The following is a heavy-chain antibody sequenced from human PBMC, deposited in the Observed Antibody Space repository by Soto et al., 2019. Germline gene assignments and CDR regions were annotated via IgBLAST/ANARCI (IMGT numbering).Heavy chain of an antibody. Sequence: EVQLLESGGGLVQPGGSLRLSCAASGFTFSTYAMSWVRQVPGKGLEWVSAISGSGGSTYYADSVKGRFTISRDNSKNTLYLQMNSLRAEDTAVYYYAKRGGSSSPRWYFDNWGQGTLVTVSS. D-gene: IGHD6-6*01. J-gene: IGHJ4*02. V-gene: IGHV3-23*01. CDR1: GFTFSTYA. CDR2: ISGSGGST. CDR3: AKRGGSSSPRWYFDN.